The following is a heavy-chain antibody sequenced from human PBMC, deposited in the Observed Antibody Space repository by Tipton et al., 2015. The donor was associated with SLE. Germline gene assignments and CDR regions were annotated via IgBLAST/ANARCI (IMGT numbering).Heavy chain of an antibody. CDR2: IYYSGST. V-gene: IGHV4-59*11. Sequence: TLSLTCTVSGGSISSHYWSWIRQPPGKGLEWIGYIYYSGSTNYNPSLKSRVTISVDTSKNQFSLKLSSVTAADTAVYYCARGYGIVVVINRGYFDYWGQGTLVTVSS. CDR3: ARGYGIVVVINRGYFDY. CDR1: GGSISSHY. J-gene: IGHJ4*02. D-gene: IGHD3-22*01.